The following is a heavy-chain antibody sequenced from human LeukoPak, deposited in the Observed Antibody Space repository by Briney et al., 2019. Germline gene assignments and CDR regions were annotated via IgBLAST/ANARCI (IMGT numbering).Heavy chain of an antibody. Sequence: ASVKLSCKASGFVFTGYGFTWVRQAPGQGLEWMGRISANDGKIHYSERHQGRMTMSTDTVTSTVYMELRSLRSDDTAVYYCARELHVERDDYWGQGTLVTVSS. D-gene: IGHD1-1*01. V-gene: IGHV1-18*01. CDR2: ISANDGKI. CDR1: GFVFTGYG. CDR3: ARELHVERDDY. J-gene: IGHJ4*02.